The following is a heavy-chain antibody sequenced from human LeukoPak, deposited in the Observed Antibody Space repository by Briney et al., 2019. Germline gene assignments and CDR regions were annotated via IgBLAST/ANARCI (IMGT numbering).Heavy chain of an antibody. CDR2: VSGLGGST. V-gene: IGHV3-23*01. CDR3: ARDVEARISAAGTLDY. CDR1: GFTFSNYA. J-gene: IGHJ4*02. D-gene: IGHD6-13*01. Sequence: GGSLRLSCAASGFTFSNYAMSWVRQAPGKGLEWVSVVSGLGGSTYYADSVKGRFAIAGDNSKSTLWLQMNSLRADDTAIYYCARDVEARISAAGTLDYWGQGSLVTVSS.